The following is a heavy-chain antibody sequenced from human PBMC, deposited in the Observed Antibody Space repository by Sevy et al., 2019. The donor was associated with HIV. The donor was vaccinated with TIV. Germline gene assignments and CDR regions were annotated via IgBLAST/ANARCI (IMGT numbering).Heavy chain of an antibody. CDR3: ARGSYSGGWTLDY. V-gene: IGHV3-33*01. CDR1: GFTFRSYG. Sequence: GESLKISCEASGFTFRSYGMHWVRQAPGKGLEWVAFIWYDGSNKYYADSVKGRFTISRDNSKNTLFLQMNSLRAEDTAAFYCARGSYSGGWTLDYWGQGTLVTVSS. J-gene: IGHJ4*02. CDR2: IWYDGSNK. D-gene: IGHD6-19*01.